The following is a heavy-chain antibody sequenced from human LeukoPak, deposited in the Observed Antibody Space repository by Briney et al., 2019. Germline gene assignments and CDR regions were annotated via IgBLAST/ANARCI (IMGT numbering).Heavy chain of an antibody. D-gene: IGHD3-22*01. Sequence: GGSLRLSCAASGFTFSSYWMSWVRQAPGKGLEWVANIKQDGSEKYYVDSVKDRFTISRDNAKNSLYLQMDSLRAEDTAVYYCARDPYGSGYYYDYWGQGTLVTVSS. V-gene: IGHV3-7*01. J-gene: IGHJ4*02. CDR3: ARDPYGSGYYYDY. CDR1: GFTFSSYW. CDR2: IKQDGSEK.